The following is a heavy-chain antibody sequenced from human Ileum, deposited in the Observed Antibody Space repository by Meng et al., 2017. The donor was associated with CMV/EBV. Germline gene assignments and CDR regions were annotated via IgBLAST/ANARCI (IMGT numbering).Heavy chain of an antibody. Sequence: GGSLRLSCAASGFTFSSYWMSWVRQAPGKGLEWVANIKQDGSEKYYVDSVKGRFTISRDNAKNSLYLQMNSLRAEDTAVYYCARELLGYYYGSGRKMDYWGQGTLVTVSS. CDR2: IKQDGSEK. D-gene: IGHD3-10*01. V-gene: IGHV3-7*01. CDR3: ARELLGYYYGSGRKMDY. J-gene: IGHJ4*02. CDR1: GFTFSSYW.